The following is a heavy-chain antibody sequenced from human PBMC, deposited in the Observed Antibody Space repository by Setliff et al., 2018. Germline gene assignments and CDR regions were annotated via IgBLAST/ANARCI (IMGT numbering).Heavy chain of an antibody. CDR3: AREGSSSYDY. Sequence: ASVKVSCKTSGYPFTNYGLSWVRQAPGQGLEWMGWISGHNGDTKLAQNFQGRVTVTTDTFTNTGYMELRSLRSDDTAVYYCAREGSSSYDYWGQGTLVTVSS. CDR1: GYPFTNYG. CDR2: ISGHNGDT. V-gene: IGHV1-18*01. J-gene: IGHJ4*02. D-gene: IGHD6-6*01.